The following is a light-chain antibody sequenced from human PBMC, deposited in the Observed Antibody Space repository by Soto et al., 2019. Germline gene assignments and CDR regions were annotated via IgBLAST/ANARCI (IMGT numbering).Light chain of an antibody. CDR2: KSD. J-gene: IGLJ2*01. CDR1: DSNIGSNS. Sequence: QSVLTQPPSASGTPGQRVSITCSGSDSNIGSNSVHWYQQVPGMAPKLLVYKSDQRPSGVPDRFSGSKSVTPASLAISGLRAEDEAEYYCATWDDGLSGVLFGGGTKLTVL. V-gene: IGLV1-47*01. CDR3: ATWDDGLSGVL.